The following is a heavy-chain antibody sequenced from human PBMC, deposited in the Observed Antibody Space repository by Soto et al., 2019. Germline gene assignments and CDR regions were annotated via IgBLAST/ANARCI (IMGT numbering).Heavy chain of an antibody. CDR2: IDQDGGGR. CDR3: VKDNRGSY. V-gene: IGHV3-7*01. D-gene: IGHD3-10*01. J-gene: IGHJ4*02. CDR1: GFTFSTCW. Sequence: EVQLVESGGGLVQPGGSLRLSCAASGFTFSTCWMMWLRQAPGKGLEWVANIDQDGGGRYYVDSVKGRFTISRDNAKNSLYLQMNSLRAEDTAVYYCVKDNRGSYWGQGTLVTVSS.